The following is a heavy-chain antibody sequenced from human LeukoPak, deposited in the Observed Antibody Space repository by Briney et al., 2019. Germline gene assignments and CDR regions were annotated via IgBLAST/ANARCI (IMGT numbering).Heavy chain of an antibody. Sequence: SETLSLTCTVSGGSVSSGSYYWSWIRQPPGKGLEWIGYIYYSGSTNYNPSLKSRVTISVDTSKNQFSLKLSSVTAADTAVYYCVTGDRDGDWYFDLWGRGTLVTVSS. D-gene: IGHD5-24*01. CDR3: VTGDRDGDWYFDL. CDR2: IYYSGST. J-gene: IGHJ2*01. V-gene: IGHV4-61*01. CDR1: GGSVSSGSYY.